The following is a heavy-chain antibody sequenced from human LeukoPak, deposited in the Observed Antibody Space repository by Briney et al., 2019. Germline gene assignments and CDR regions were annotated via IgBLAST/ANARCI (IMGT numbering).Heavy chain of an antibody. CDR1: GYAFTGYY. Sequence: ASVKVSCKASGYAFTGYYMHWVRQAPGQGLEWMGWINPNSGGTNYAQKFQGRVTMTRDTSISTAYMELSRLRSDDTAVYYCARTDILTGSIDYWGQGTLVTVSS. J-gene: IGHJ4*02. D-gene: IGHD3-9*01. V-gene: IGHV1-2*02. CDR3: ARTDILTGSIDY. CDR2: INPNSGGT.